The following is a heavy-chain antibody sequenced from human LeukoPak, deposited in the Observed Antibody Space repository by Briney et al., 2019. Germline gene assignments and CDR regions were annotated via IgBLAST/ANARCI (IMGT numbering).Heavy chain of an antibody. Sequence: GGSLRLSCAASGFTFSNAWMSWVRQAPGKGLEWVGRIKSKTDGGTTDYAAPVKGRFTISRDDSKNTLYLQMNSLKTEDTAVYYCTTVSSPRGGYYYYYDMDVWGKGTTVTVSS. CDR1: GFTFSNAW. J-gene: IGHJ6*03. D-gene: IGHD3-10*01. CDR3: TTVSSPRGGYYYYYDMDV. CDR2: IKSKTDGGTT. V-gene: IGHV3-15*01.